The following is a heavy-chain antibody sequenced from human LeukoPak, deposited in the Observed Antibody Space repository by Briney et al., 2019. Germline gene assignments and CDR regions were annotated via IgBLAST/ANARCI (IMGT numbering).Heavy chain of an antibody. CDR2: ISGSGGST. D-gene: IGHD5-18*01. CDR1: GFTFSNYA. CDR3: TEGTIWLPFDY. Sequence: AGGSLRLSCAASGFTFSNYAMSWARQAPGKGLEWVSAISGSGGSTYYADSVKGRFTISRDNSKNTLYLQMNSLRAEDTAVYHCTEGTIWLPFDYWGQGTLVTVSS. V-gene: IGHV3-23*01. J-gene: IGHJ4*02.